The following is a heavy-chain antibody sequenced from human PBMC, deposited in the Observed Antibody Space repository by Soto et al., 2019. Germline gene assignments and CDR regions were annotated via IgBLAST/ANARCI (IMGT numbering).Heavy chain of an antibody. CDR3: ARELTIVSTHRPVDY. CDR1: GFTFSSYG. CDR2: IRYDGRNK. Sequence: QVQLVESGGGVVQPGRSLRLSCAASGFTFSSYGMHWVRQAPGKGLEWVAVIRYDGRNKYYADSVKGRFTISRDNSKNTLYLQMNSLRVEDTAVYYCARELTIVSTHRPVDYWGQGTLVTVSS. D-gene: IGHD1-26*01. V-gene: IGHV3-33*01. J-gene: IGHJ4*02.